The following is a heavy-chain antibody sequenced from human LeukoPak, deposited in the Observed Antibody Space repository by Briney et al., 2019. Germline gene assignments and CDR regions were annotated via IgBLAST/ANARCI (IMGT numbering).Heavy chain of an antibody. J-gene: IGHJ4*02. CDR3: ARDQEGFDY. CDR2: IYPRDGST. Sequence: ASVKVSCKASGYTFTTYYMHWVRQAPGQGLEWMGMIYPRDGSTSYAQKFQGRVTVTRDTSTSTVHMELSGLRSEDTAVYYCARDQEGFDYWGQGTLVTVSS. CDR1: GYTFTTYY. V-gene: IGHV1-46*01.